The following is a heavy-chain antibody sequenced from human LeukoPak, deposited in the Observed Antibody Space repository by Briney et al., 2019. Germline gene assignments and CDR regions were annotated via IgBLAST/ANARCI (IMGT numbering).Heavy chain of an antibody. CDR1: GGSISSSY. Sequence: SETLSLTCTVSGGSISSSYWGWIRQPPGKGLEWIAYMYNSGSINYNPSLKSRVTISVDTSKNLFSLKLSSLTAADTAVYYCARGYSSSSFDNWGQGTLVTVSS. CDR3: ARGYSSSSFDN. J-gene: IGHJ5*02. V-gene: IGHV4-59*08. CDR2: MYNSGSI. D-gene: IGHD6-13*01.